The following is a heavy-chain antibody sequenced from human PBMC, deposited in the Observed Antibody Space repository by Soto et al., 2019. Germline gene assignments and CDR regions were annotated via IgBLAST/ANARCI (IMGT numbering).Heavy chain of an antibody. D-gene: IGHD3-22*01. CDR1: GFTFSSYG. CDR2: ISYDGSNK. Sequence: GGSLRLSCAASGFTFSSYGMHWVRQAPGKGLEWVAVISYDGSNKYYADSVKGRFTISRDNSKNTLYLQMNSLRAEDTAVYYCAKDLFYYYDSSGYTTSYYYYGMDVWGQGTTVTVSS. V-gene: IGHV3-30*18. CDR3: AKDLFYYYDSSGYTTSYYYYGMDV. J-gene: IGHJ6*02.